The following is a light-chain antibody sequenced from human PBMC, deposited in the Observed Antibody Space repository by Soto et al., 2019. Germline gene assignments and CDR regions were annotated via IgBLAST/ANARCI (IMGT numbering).Light chain of an antibody. V-gene: IGKV3-15*01. Sequence: EIVLTQSPDTLSVSPGERATLSCRASQSITEKVVWYQQKSGQAPRLLIYGAFTRAAGVPPRFSGSGSGTEFTLTISSLQPDDFATYYCQQYDSFSVTFGQGTKVDIK. CDR2: GAF. CDR1: QSITEK. J-gene: IGKJ1*01. CDR3: QQYDSFSVT.